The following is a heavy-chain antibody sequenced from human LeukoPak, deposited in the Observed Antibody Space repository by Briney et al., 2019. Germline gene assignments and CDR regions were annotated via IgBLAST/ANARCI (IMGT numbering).Heavy chain of an antibody. V-gene: IGHV3-9*01. CDR1: GFTFDDYA. CDR3: AKGKWYSGTYHFDY. Sequence: GGSLRLSCAASGFTFDDYAMHWVRQAPGKGLEWVSGISWNSDTIGYADSVKGRFTISRDNAKNSLYLQMNSLRAEDTALYYCAKGKWYSGTYHFDYWGQGTLVTVSS. CDR2: ISWNSDTI. J-gene: IGHJ4*02. D-gene: IGHD1-26*01.